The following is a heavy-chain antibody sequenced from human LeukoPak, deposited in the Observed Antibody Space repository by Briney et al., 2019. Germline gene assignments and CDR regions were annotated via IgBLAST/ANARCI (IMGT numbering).Heavy chain of an antibody. CDR2: IYYSGST. D-gene: IGHD6-6*01. V-gene: IGHV4-59*11. J-gene: IGHJ6*03. Sequence: PSETLCLTCTVSGGSIRSHFWSCIRQPPGKGLEWIGYIYYSGSTNYNPSLKSRVTISVDASKNQFSLKLSSVTAADTAVYYCARVLSSSWSGYYYYMDVWGKGTTVTVSS. CDR1: GGSIRSHF. CDR3: ARVLSSSWSGYYYYMDV.